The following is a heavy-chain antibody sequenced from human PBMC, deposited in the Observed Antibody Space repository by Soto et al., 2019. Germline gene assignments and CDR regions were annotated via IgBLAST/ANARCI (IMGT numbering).Heavy chain of an antibody. J-gene: IGHJ3*02. V-gene: IGHV3-30*18. Sequence: QVQLVESGGGVVQPGRSLRLSCAASGFTFSSYGMHWVRQAPGKGLEWVAVISYDGSNKYYADSVKGRFTISRDNSKNTLYLQMNSLRAEDTAVYYCAKNSEWLTHELGNDAFDIWGQVTMVTVSS. D-gene: IGHD3-3*01. CDR3: AKNSEWLTHELGNDAFDI. CDR1: GFTFSSYG. CDR2: ISYDGSNK.